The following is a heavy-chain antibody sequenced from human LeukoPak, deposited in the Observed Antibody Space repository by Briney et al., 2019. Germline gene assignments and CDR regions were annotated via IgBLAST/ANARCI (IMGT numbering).Heavy chain of an antibody. V-gene: IGHV1-2*02. Sequence: ASVKVSCKASGYTFIGYYIRWVRQAPGPGLEWMGWINPNSGGTNYAQKFQGRVTMTRDTSISTAYMELSRLSSDDTAVYYCARGCDIVVIDIWGQGTMVTVSS. J-gene: IGHJ3*02. CDR1: GYTFIGYY. D-gene: IGHD2-2*01. CDR2: INPNSGGT. CDR3: ARGCDIVVIDI.